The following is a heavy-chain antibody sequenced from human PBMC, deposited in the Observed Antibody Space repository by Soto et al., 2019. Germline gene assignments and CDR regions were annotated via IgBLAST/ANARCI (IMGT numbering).Heavy chain of an antibody. Sequence: ASVKVSCKASGYTFTGYYMHWVRQAPGQGLERMGWINPNSGGTNYAQKFQGWVTMTRDTSISTAYMELSRLRSDDTAVYYCARGKRRITIFGDHQNNYGMDVWGQGTTVTVS. CDR2: INPNSGGT. CDR3: ARGKRRITIFGDHQNNYGMDV. CDR1: GYTFTGYY. J-gene: IGHJ6*02. D-gene: IGHD3-3*01. V-gene: IGHV1-2*04.